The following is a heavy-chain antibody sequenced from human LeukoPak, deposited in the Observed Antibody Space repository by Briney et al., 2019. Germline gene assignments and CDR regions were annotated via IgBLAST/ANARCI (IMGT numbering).Heavy chain of an antibody. V-gene: IGHV3-23*01. D-gene: IGHD2-2*01. J-gene: IGHJ5*02. CDR2: ISGSGGST. CDR1: GFTFSSYA. CDR3: AKDPYIVSSTSQNWFDP. Sequence: GGSLRLSCAASGFTFSSYAMSWVRQAPGKGLERVSAISGSGGSTYYADSVKGRFTISRDNSKNTLYLQMNSLRAEDTAVYYCAKDPYIVSSTSQNWFDPWGPRTLVTVSS.